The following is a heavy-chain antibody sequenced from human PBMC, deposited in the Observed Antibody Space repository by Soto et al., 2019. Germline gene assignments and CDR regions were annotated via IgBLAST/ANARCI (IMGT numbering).Heavy chain of an antibody. CDR2: ISGSGGST. V-gene: IGHV3-23*01. J-gene: IGHJ6*02. CDR3: AKARGSGSYYSYYYYYGMDV. D-gene: IGHD3-10*01. CDR1: GFTFSSYA. Sequence: EVQLLESGGGLVQPGGSLRLSCEASGFTFSSYAMSWVRQAPGKGLEWVSAISGSGGSTYYADSVKGRFTISRDNSKNTLYLQMNSLRAEDTAVYYCAKARGSGSYYSYYYYYGMDVWGQGTTVTVSS.